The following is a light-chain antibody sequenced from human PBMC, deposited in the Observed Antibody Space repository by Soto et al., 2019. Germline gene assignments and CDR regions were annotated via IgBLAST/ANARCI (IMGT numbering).Light chain of an antibody. CDR2: DAS. CDR1: QSVSSW. Sequence: DVQMTQSPPTLSASIGDRVTITCRASQSVSSWLAWYQQKPGKAPKLLIYDASTLDSGVPSRFSGSGSGTEFTLTISSLQPDDFATYYCQQYNSYSKTFGQGTKV. J-gene: IGKJ1*01. V-gene: IGKV1-5*01. CDR3: QQYNSYSKT.